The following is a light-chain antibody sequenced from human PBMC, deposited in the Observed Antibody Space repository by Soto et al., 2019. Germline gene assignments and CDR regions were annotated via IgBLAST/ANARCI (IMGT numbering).Light chain of an antibody. V-gene: IGKV3D-15*01. CDR3: QQYNNWPIT. CDR2: DAS. CDR1: QSVSRN. J-gene: IGKJ5*01. Sequence: EIVMTQSPATRSDSPVSSTYLSCXASQSVSRNLAWYQQKPGQAPRLLIYDASTRATGTPARFSGSGSGTKFTLSISSLQSEDFAVYYCQQYNNWPITFGQGTRLEIK.